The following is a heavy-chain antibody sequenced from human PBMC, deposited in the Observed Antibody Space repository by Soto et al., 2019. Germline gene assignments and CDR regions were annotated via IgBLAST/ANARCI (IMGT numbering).Heavy chain of an antibody. CDR2: IYHTGNA. V-gene: IGHV4-39*01. J-gene: IGHJ5*02. CDR3: ARDYFDSSDYTTNWFDP. D-gene: IGHD3-22*01. Sequence: PSETLSLTCSVSGDSISNSRFYWAWLRQPPGEGLEWIGSIYHTGNAYYNPSLKSRVTIFVDTSKNQFSLKLTSVTAADTALYYCARDYFDSSDYTTNWFDPWGKGTLVTVS. CDR1: GDSISNSRFY.